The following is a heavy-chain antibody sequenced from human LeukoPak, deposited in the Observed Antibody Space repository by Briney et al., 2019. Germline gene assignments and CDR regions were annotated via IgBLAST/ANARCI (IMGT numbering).Heavy chain of an antibody. Sequence: PGGSLRLSCAASGFTFSSFAMSWVRQAPGKGLEWVSVIYSGGSTYYADSVKGRFTISRDNSKNTLYLQMNSLRAEDTAVYYCARLISPEDEMDVWGQGTTVTVSS. D-gene: IGHD1-14*01. V-gene: IGHV3-53*01. CDR2: IYSGGST. J-gene: IGHJ6*02. CDR3: ARLISPEDEMDV. CDR1: GFTFSSFA.